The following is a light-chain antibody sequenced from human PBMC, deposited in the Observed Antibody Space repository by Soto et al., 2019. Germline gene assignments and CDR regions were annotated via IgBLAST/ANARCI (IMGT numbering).Light chain of an antibody. CDR1: QSVSSSS. CDR3: KQYVSSPLT. J-gene: IGKJ4*01. Sequence: EIVLTQSPGTLSLSPGERATLSCRASQSVSSSSLAWYQQKPGQAPRLLIYDTSSRATGIPDRFSGSGSGTDFTLTISRLEPEDFAVYYCKQYVSSPLTFGGGTKVDIK. V-gene: IGKV3-20*01. CDR2: DTS.